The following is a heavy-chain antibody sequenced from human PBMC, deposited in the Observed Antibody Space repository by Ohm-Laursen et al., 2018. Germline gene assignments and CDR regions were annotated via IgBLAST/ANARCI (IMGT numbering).Heavy chain of an antibody. CDR3: ARHGARFDP. V-gene: IGHV4-34*01. CDR1: GGSFSGYY. J-gene: IGHJ5*02. Sequence: GTLSLTCAVYGGSFSGYYWSWIRQPPGKGLEWIGEINHSGSTNYNPSLKSRVTISVDTSKNQFSLKLSSVTAADTAVYYCARHGARFDPWGQGTLVTVSS. D-gene: IGHD3-16*01. CDR2: INHSGST.